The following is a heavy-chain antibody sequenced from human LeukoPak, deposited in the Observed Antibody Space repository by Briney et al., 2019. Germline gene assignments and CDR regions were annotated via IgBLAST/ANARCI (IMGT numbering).Heavy chain of an antibody. CDR3: ARGRAVTKYQGLIDY. Sequence: PSETLSLTCAVYSGSLSGYYWTWIRQPPGKGLEWIGEINHSGSTNHNPSLKSRVTISVDTSKNQFSLKLSSVTAADTAVYYCARGRAVTKYQGLIDYWGQGALVTVSS. V-gene: IGHV4-34*01. CDR1: SGSLSGYY. D-gene: IGHD4-17*01. CDR2: INHSGST. J-gene: IGHJ4*02.